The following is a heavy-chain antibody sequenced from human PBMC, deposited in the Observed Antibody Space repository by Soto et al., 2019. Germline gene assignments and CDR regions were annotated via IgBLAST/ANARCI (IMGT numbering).Heavy chain of an antibody. V-gene: IGHV3-33*01. CDR1: GFTFSSYG. J-gene: IGHJ6*02. D-gene: IGHD2-15*01. Sequence: GGSLRLSCAASGFTFSSYGMHWVRQAPGKGLEWVAVIWYDGSNKYYADSVKGRFTISRDNSKNTLYLQMNSLRAEDTAVYYCARDMICSGGSCYPDPYYYYYGMDVWGQGTTVTVSS. CDR3: ARDMICSGGSCYPDPYYYYYGMDV. CDR2: IWYDGSNK.